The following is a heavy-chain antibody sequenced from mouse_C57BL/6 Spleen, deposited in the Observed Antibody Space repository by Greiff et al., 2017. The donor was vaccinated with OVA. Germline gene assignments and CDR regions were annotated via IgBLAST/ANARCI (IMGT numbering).Heavy chain of an antibody. CDR2: INYDGSST. D-gene: IGHD2-3*01. J-gene: IGHJ3*01. Sequence: EVKVVESEGGLVQPGSSMKLSCTASGFTFSDYYMAWVRQVPEKGLEWVANINYDGSSTYYLDSLKSRFIISRDNAKNILYLQMSSLKSEDTATYYCARGDGYYVDWFAYWGQGTLVTVSA. CDR1: GFTFSDYY. V-gene: IGHV5-16*01. CDR3: ARGDGYYVDWFAY.